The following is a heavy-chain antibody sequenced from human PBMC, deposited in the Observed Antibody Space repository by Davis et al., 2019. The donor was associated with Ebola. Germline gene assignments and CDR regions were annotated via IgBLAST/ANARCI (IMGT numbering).Heavy chain of an antibody. CDR2: IWPDRRSQ. CDR1: GITFSRYS. Sequence: PGGSLRLSCAASGITFSRYSMNWVRQAPGKGLEWVALIWPDRRSQKYADSVQGRFSISRDNSKSTLYLQMNTLKVEDTAVYYCASGPSDYYSLPPQDYWGQGTRVTVSS. CDR3: ASGPSDYYSLPPQDY. J-gene: IGHJ4*02. D-gene: IGHD3-10*01. V-gene: IGHV3-33*08.